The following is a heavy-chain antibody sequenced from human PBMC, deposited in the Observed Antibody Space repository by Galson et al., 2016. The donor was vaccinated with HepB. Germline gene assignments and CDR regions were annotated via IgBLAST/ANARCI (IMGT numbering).Heavy chain of an antibody. Sequence: SVKVSCKVFGYSLTDLAIQWVRQSPGEGLEWMGGFDFHDGETIYAQTFQGRVTVTEDPSTDTIFLELSSLRSDDTAVYYCASSVAAGTRFLSHYGLDLWGQGTAVTVSS. V-gene: IGHV1-24*01. J-gene: IGHJ6*02. CDR2: FDFHDGET. CDR1: GYSLTDLA. D-gene: IGHD6-13*01. CDR3: ASSVAAGTRFLSHYGLDL.